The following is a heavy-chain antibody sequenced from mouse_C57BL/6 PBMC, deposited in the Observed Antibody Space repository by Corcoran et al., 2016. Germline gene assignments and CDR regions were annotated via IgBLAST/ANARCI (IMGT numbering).Heavy chain of an antibody. D-gene: IGHD1-1*01. Sequence: DVQLQESGPGLVKPSQSLSLTCSVTGYSITSGYYWNWIRQFPGNKLEWMGYISYDGSNNYNPSLKNRISITRDTSKNQFFLKLNSVTTEDTATYYCARGYYYGSFDVWGTGTTVTVSS. J-gene: IGHJ1*03. CDR1: GYSITSGYY. CDR2: ISYDGSN. V-gene: IGHV3-6*01. CDR3: ARGYYYGSFDV.